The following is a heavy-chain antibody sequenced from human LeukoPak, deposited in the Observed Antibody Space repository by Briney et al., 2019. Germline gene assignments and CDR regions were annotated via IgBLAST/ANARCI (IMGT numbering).Heavy chain of an antibody. CDR1: GGSISSSSYY. J-gene: IGHJ4*02. D-gene: IGHD6-19*01. V-gene: IGHV4-39*01. CDR2: IYYSGST. CDR3: AKLQQWLALFDY. Sequence: ASETLSLTCTVSGGSISSSSYYWGWIRQPPGKGLEWIGSIYYSGSTYYNPSLKSRVTISADTSKNQFSLKLSSVTAADTAVYYCAKLQQWLALFDYWGQGTLVTVSS.